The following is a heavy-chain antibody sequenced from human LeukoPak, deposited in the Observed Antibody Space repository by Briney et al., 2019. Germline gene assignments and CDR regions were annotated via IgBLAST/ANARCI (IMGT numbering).Heavy chain of an antibody. J-gene: IGHJ5*02. CDR1: GFALKSYS. CDR2: ISSSGSTI. D-gene: IGHD6-19*01. Sequence: GGSLRLSCAGSGFALKSYSLTWVRQAPGKGLEWVSYISSSGSTIYYADSVKGRFTISRDNAKNSLYLQMNSLRAEDTAVYYCAREVYSSGWYRFDPWGQGTLVTVSS. CDR3: AREVYSSGWYRFDP. V-gene: IGHV3-48*04.